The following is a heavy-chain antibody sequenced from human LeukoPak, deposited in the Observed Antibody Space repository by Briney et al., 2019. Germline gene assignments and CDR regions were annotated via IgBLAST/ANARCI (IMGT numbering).Heavy chain of an antibody. CDR1: GYTFTRYA. J-gene: IGHJ4*02. V-gene: IGHV1-3*01. CDR3: ARPSRWLQYLYFDY. CDR2: SNAGNGNT. Sequence: ASVKVSCKASGYTFTRYAVQWERQAPGPGLEWMGWSNAGNGNTKYSQKFQGRATITRDTSASTAYMELSSLRSEDTAVYYCARPSRWLQYLYFDYWGQGTLVTVSS. D-gene: IGHD5-24*01.